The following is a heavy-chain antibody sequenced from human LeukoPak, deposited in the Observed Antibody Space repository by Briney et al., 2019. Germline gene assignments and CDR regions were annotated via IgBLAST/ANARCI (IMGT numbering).Heavy chain of an antibody. Sequence: SETLSPTCTVSGGSISSSSYYWGWIRQPPGKGLEWIGSIYYSGSTYYNPSLKSRVTISVDTSKNQFSLKLSSVTAADTAVYYCARLSRGSSDYWGQGTLVTVSS. CDR2: IYYSGST. CDR3: ARLSRGSSDY. J-gene: IGHJ4*02. CDR1: GGSISSSSYY. V-gene: IGHV4-39*01. D-gene: IGHD3-16*01.